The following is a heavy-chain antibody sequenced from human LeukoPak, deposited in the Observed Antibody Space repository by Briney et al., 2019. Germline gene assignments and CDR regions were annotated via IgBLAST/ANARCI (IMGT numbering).Heavy chain of an antibody. CDR3: ARGADQEFDF. CDR1: GHTLNNHF. J-gene: IGHJ4*02. CDR2: INPRDGST. Sequence: GASVTVSCKSSGHTLNNHFIHWVRQAPGQGLEWMGMINPRDGSTRTLQRFQGRLIMTRDTSTSTLYMGLSSLRSEDTATYFCARGADQEFDFWGQGTLVTVSS. V-gene: IGHV1-46*02.